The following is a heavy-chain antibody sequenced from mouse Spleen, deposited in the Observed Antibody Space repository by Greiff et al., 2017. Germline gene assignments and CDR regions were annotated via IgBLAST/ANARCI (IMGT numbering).Heavy chain of an antibody. CDR3: ARAGFMITFDY. CDR1: GYTFTSYT. CDR2: INPSSGYT. D-gene: IGHD2-4*01. V-gene: IGHV1-4*01. J-gene: IGHJ2*01. Sequence: VKLMESGAELARPGASVKMSCKASGYTFTSYTMHWVKQRPGQGLEWIGYINPSSGYTKYNQKFKDKATLTADKSSSTAYMQLSSLTSEDSAVYYCARAGFMITFDYWGQGTTLTVSS.